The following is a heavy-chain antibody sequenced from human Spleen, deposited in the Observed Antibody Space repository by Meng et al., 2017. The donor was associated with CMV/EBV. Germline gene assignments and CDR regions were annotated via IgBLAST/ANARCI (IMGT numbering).Heavy chain of an antibody. D-gene: IGHD2-2*02. Sequence: SETLSLTCIVSGGSISSSSYYWGWIRQPPGKGLEWIGSIYYSGSTYYNPSLKSRVTISVDTSKNQFSLKLSSVTAADTAVYYGSRYCSSISYYKNYYGMDVWGQGTTVTVSS. CDR2: IYYSGST. J-gene: IGHJ6*02. CDR3: SRYCSSISYYKNYYGMDV. V-gene: IGHV4-39*01. CDR1: GGSISSSSYY.